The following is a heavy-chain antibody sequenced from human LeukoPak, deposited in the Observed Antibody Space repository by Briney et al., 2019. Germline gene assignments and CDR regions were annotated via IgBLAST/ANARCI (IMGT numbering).Heavy chain of an antibody. Sequence: SETLSLTCTVSGGSISSGGYYWTWIRQHPGKGLEWIGYIYYRGSTYYNPSLQSRVTISVDTSKNQFSLKLSSVTAADTAVYYCARIGSRRYYDSSGYFDYWGQGTLVSVSS. CDR1: GGSISSGGYY. D-gene: IGHD3-22*01. CDR3: ARIGSRRYYDSSGYFDY. V-gene: IGHV4-31*03. CDR2: IYYRGST. J-gene: IGHJ4*02.